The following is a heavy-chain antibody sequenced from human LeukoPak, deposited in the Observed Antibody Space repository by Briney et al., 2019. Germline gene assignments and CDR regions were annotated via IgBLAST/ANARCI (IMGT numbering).Heavy chain of an antibody. J-gene: IGHJ6*02. CDR3: AKAPYIVVVPAATRPYYYGMDV. D-gene: IGHD2-2*01. CDR1: GFTFSSYA. CDR2: ISGSGGST. Sequence: GASLRLSCAASGFTFSSYAMSWVRQAPGKGLEWVSAISGSGGSTYYADSVKGRFTISRDNSKNTLYLQMNSLRAEDTAVYHCAKAPYIVVVPAATRPYYYGMDVWGQGTTVTVSS. V-gene: IGHV3-23*01.